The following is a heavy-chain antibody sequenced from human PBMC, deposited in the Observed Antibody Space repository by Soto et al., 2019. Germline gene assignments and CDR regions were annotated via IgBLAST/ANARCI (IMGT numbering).Heavy chain of an antibody. CDR2: INAGNGNT. CDR3: ARDLSSGWYYFDY. CDR1: GYTFTSYA. J-gene: IGHJ4*02. Sequence: QVQLVQSGAEVKKPGASVKVSCKASGYTFTSYAMHWVRQAPGQRLEWMGWINAGNGNTKYSQKFQGRVTITRDTSASTDYMELSSLRSEDTAVYYCARDLSSGWYYFDYWGQGTLVTVSS. D-gene: IGHD6-19*01. V-gene: IGHV1-3*01.